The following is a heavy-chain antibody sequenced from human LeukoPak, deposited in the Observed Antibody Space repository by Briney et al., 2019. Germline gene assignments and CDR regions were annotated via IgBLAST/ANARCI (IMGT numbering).Heavy chain of an antibody. V-gene: IGHV4-39*07. Sequence: SETLSLTCTVSGGSISSSSYYWGWIRQPPGKGLEWIGSIYYSGSTYYNPSLKSRVTISVDTSKNQFSLKLSSVTAADTAVYYCASPLGSSDWGQGTLVTVSS. CDR3: ASPLGSSD. J-gene: IGHJ4*02. CDR1: GGSISSSSYY. CDR2: IYYSGST. D-gene: IGHD7-27*01.